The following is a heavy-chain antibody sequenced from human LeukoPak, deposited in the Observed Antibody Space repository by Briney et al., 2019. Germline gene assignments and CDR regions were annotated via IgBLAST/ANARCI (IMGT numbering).Heavy chain of an antibody. Sequence: SQTLSLTCTVSGGSISSGDYYWRWLRQPPGKGLEWIGYIYYSGSTYYNPSLKSRVTISVDTSKNQFSLKLSSVTAADTAVYYCAREWGLHGDYSYWYFDLWGRGTLVTVSS. J-gene: IGHJ2*01. CDR3: AREWGLHGDYSYWYFDL. CDR1: GGSISSGDYY. V-gene: IGHV4-30-4*01. CDR2: IYYSGST. D-gene: IGHD4-17*01.